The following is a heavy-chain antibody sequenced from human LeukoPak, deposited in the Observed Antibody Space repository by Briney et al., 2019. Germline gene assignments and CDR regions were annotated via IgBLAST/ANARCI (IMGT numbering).Heavy chain of an antibody. Sequence: GSRRLSCAASGFTFTTYWMSWVRQAPGKVLEWVANINQDGSEKYYVDSVKGRFTISRDNAKNSLYLQMNSLRAEDTAVYFCVRAIGSNTLWGQGTLVTVSS. D-gene: IGHD4-23*01. J-gene: IGHJ4*02. CDR1: GFTFTTYW. CDR2: INQDGSEK. V-gene: IGHV3-7*01. CDR3: VRAIGSNTL.